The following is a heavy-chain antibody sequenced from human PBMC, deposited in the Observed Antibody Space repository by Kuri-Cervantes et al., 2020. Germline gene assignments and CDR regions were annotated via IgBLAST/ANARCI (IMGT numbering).Heavy chain of an antibody. CDR2: ISYDGSHK. D-gene: IGHD6-19*01. CDR3: ARESSGWMGVDY. V-gene: IGHV3-30-3*01. Sequence: GGSLRLSCAASGFTFSSSAMHWVRQAPGKGLEWVALISYDGSHKFYADSVKGRFTISRDNSKNTVYLQMNSLRTEDTAVYYCARESSGWMGVDYWGQGTLVTVSS. J-gene: IGHJ4*02. CDR1: GFTFSSSA.